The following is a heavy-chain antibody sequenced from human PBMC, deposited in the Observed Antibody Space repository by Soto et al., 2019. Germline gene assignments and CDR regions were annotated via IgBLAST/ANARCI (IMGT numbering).Heavy chain of an antibody. Sequence: QVQLVQSGAEVKKPGSSVKVSCKTSGGTFNNYAISWVRQAPGQGLEWMGGIIPIIGTADYAHKFQGRLAISADESTGTNIMELSSLRSEDTALYYCARGGVDVVATSAFDYWGQGTLVTVSS. D-gene: IGHD5-12*01. CDR2: IIPIIGTA. CDR3: ARGGVDVVATSAFDY. CDR1: GGTFNNYA. V-gene: IGHV1-69*01. J-gene: IGHJ4*02.